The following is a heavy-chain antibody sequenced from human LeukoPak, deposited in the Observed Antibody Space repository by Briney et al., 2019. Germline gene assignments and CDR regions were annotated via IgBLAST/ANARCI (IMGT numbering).Heavy chain of an antibody. D-gene: IGHD2/OR15-2a*01. Sequence: SETLSLTCTVSGGSISSSSYYWGWIRQPPGKGLEWIGSIYYSGSTYYNPSLKSRITISVDTSKNQFSLKLTSVTAADTAVYYCARHRGPAGNSRPFDPWGQGTLVIVSS. V-gene: IGHV4-39*01. CDR3: ARHRGPAGNSRPFDP. CDR2: IYYSGST. J-gene: IGHJ5*02. CDR1: GGSISSSSYY.